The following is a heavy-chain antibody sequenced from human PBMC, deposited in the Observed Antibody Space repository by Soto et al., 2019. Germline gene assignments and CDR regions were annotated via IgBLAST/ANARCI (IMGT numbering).Heavy chain of an antibody. Sequence: EVQLLESGGGLVQPGGSLRLSCAASGFTFSSYAMSWVRQAPGKGLEWVSAISGSGGSTYYADSVKGRFTISRDNSKNTLYLQMNSLRAEDTAVYYCAKDSEGRPAAYYYYYGMDVWGQGTTVTVSS. D-gene: IGHD2-2*01. CDR2: ISGSGGST. V-gene: IGHV3-23*01. CDR3: AKDSEGRPAAYYYYYGMDV. CDR1: GFTFSSYA. J-gene: IGHJ6*02.